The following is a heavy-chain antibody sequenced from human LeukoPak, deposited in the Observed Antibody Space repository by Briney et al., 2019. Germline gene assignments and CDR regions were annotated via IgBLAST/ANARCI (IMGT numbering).Heavy chain of an antibody. D-gene: IGHD2-21*02. CDR3: AREVVTVTTNGFDP. Sequence: SETLSLTCTVSGDSISSEYYYWNWIRQPPGKGLEWIGQIFYNGNTFYKTSLRGRINMSVDTSKNQFSLKLSSVTAADTAVYYCAREVVTVTTNGFDPLGQGTLVTVS. CDR1: GDSISSEYYY. J-gene: IGHJ5*02. V-gene: IGHV4-30-4*01. CDR2: IFYNGNT.